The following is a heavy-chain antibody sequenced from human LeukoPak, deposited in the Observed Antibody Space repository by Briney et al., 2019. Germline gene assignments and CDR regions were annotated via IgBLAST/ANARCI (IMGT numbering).Heavy chain of an antibody. D-gene: IGHD3-10*01. V-gene: IGHV4-34*01. J-gene: IGHJ6*03. CDR2: INHSGST. Sequence: PSETLSLTCAVYGGSFSGYYWSWIRQPPGKGLEWIGEINHSGSTNYNPSLKSRVTISVDTSKNQFSLKLSSVTAADTAVYYCARTGMNRYGSGSYGKAPPIRYYYYMDVWGKGTTVTISS. CDR1: GGSFSGYY. CDR3: ARTGMNRYGSGSYGKAPPIRYYYYMDV.